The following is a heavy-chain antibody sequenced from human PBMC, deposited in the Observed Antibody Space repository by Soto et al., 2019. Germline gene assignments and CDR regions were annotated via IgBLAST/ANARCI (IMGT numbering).Heavy chain of an antibody. D-gene: IGHD3-3*01. J-gene: IGHJ6*02. CDR3: ARGQWDRITIFGVVDYYGMDV. Sequence: GGSLRLSSAASGFTFSSYGIHWVRQAPGKGLEWVAVIWYDGSNKYYADSVKGRFTISRDNSKNTLYLQMNSLRAEDTAVYYCARGQWDRITIFGVVDYYGMDVWGQGTTVTVSS. CDR1: GFTFSSYG. V-gene: IGHV3-33*01. CDR2: IWYDGSNK.